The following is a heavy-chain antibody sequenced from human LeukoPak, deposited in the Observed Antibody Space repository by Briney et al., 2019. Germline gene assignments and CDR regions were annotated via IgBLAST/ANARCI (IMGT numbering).Heavy chain of an antibody. J-gene: IGHJ4*02. CDR1: GYTFTSYG. CDR3: ARWGCYDSSGYSEGDY. D-gene: IGHD3-22*01. Sequence: GASVKVSCKASGYTFTSYGISWVRQAPGQGLEWMGWISAYNGNTNYAQKLQGRVTMTTDTSTSTAYMELRSLRSDDTAVYYCARWGCYDSSGYSEGDYWGQGTLVTVSS. V-gene: IGHV1-18*01. CDR2: ISAYNGNT.